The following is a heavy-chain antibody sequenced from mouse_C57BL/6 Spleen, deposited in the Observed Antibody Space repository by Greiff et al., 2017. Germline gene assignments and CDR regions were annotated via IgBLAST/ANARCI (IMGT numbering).Heavy chain of an antibody. CDR3: ARDQTGAGAMDY. V-gene: IGHV5-4*01. Sequence: DVQLVESGGGLVKPGGSLKLSCAASGFTFSSYAMSWVRQTPEKRLEWVATISDGGSYTYYPDNVKGRFTISRDNAKNNLYLQMSHLKSEDTAMYYCARDQTGAGAMDYWGQGTSVTVSS. J-gene: IGHJ4*01. CDR1: GFTFSSYA. CDR2: ISDGGSYT. D-gene: IGHD4-1*01.